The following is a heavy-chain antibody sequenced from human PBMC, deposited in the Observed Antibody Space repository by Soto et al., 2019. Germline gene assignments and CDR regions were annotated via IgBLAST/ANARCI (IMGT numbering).Heavy chain of an antibody. CDR2: IYYSGST. D-gene: IGHD3-10*02. Sequence: SETLSLTCTVSGGSMSNYYWSWIRQPPGKGLEWIAYIYYSGSTNYNSSLKSRVTISIDTSKNQFSLKLSSVTASDTAIYYCARDGRFGILLSSGMDVWGQGTTVTVSS. CDR3: ARDGRFGILLSSGMDV. V-gene: IGHV4-59*01. CDR1: GGSMSNYY. J-gene: IGHJ6*02.